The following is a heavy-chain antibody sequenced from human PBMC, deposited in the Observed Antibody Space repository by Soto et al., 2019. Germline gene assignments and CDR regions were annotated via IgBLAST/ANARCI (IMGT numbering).Heavy chain of an antibody. V-gene: IGHV3-11*05. CDR3: AREYYYTMDV. J-gene: IGHJ6*02. Sequence: QVQLVESGGGLVRPGGSLRLSCEASGFTFRDYYMTWFRQATGKGLEWLSYIDSSTKYTNYADSVQGRFTISRDNAKNSLYLQMKSLRADDTAVYYCAREYYYTMDVWGQGTMVTVSS. CDR1: GFTFRDYY. CDR2: IDSSTKYT.